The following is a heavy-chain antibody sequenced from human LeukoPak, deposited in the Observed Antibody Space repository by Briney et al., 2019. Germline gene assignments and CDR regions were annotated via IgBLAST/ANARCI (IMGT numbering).Heavy chain of an antibody. CDR3: AKDQHIVVVTAFDY. CDR1: GFTFSDYY. J-gene: IGHJ4*02. Sequence: KPGGSLRLSCAASGFTFSDYYMSWIRQAPGKGLEWVSYISSSGSTIYYADSVKGRFTISRDNAKNSLYLQMNSLKAEDTAVYYCAKDQHIVVVTAFDYWGQGTLVTVSS. CDR2: ISSSGSTI. V-gene: IGHV3-11*01. D-gene: IGHD2-21*02.